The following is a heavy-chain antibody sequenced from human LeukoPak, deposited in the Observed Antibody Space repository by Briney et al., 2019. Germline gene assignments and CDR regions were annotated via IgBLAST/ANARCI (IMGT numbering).Heavy chain of an antibody. D-gene: IGHD4-11*01. Sequence: PGGSLRLSCAASGFTFSSYWMSWVRQAPGKGLEWVANINKDGGEKYYVDSVKGRFTISRDNAKNALYLQMNSLRAEDTAVYYCARGLHLPDYLSPYWGQGTLVTVSS. CDR3: ARGLHLPDYLSPY. J-gene: IGHJ4*02. V-gene: IGHV3-7*01. CDR1: GFTFSSYW. CDR2: INKDGGEK.